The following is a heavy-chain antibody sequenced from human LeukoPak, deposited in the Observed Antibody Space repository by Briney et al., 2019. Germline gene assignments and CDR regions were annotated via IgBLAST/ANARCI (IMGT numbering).Heavy chain of an antibody. CDR2: IYSGGTT. CDR1: GFTVSTNY. CDR3: ARAYSYYYESSGYFFEN. D-gene: IGHD3-22*01. V-gene: IGHV3-53*01. Sequence: GSLRLSCAASGFTVSTNYMSWVRQAPGKGLEWVSVIYSGGTTDYADSVKGRFTISRDTSKNTLYLQMKSLRVEDTAVYYCARAYSYYYESSGYFFENWGQGTLVTVSS. J-gene: IGHJ4*02.